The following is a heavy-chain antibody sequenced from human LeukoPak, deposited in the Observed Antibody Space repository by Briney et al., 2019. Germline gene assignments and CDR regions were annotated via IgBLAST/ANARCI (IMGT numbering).Heavy chain of an antibody. CDR2: ISSSSSYI. CDR1: GFTFSSYS. Sequence: PGGSLRLSCAASGFTFSSYSMNWVRQAPGKGLEWVSSISSSSSYIYYADSVKGRFTISRDNAKNSLYLQMNSLRAEDTAVYYRARGLGWLVSSDYWGQGTLVTVSS. V-gene: IGHV3-21*01. D-gene: IGHD5-24*01. CDR3: ARGLGWLVSSDY. J-gene: IGHJ4*02.